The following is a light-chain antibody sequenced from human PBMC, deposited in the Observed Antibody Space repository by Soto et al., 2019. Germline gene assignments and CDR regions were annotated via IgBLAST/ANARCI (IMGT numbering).Light chain of an antibody. V-gene: IGKV3-20*01. CDR3: QQYCSSPQT. CDR1: QSVSSSY. CDR2: GAS. J-gene: IGKJ1*01. Sequence: EIVLTQSPGTLSLSPGERATLSCRASQSVSSSYLAWYQQKPGQAPRLLIYGASSRATGIPDRFSGSGSGTDFTLTISILEPEDFAVYYCQQYCSSPQTFGQGTKVEIK.